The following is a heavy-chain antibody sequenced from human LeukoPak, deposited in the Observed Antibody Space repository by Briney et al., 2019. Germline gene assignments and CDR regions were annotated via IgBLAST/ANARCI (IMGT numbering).Heavy chain of an antibody. V-gene: IGHV4-39*07. Sequence: SETLSLTCTVSGGSISSSSYYWGWIRQPPGKGLEWIGSIYYSGSTYYNPSLKSRVTISVDTSKNQFSLKLSSVTAADTAVYYCARAAYPPYCSGGSCYLWDNWFDPWGQGTLVTVSS. CDR3: ARAAYPPYCSGGSCYLWDNWFDP. CDR1: GGSISSSSYY. J-gene: IGHJ5*02. CDR2: IYYSGST. D-gene: IGHD2-15*01.